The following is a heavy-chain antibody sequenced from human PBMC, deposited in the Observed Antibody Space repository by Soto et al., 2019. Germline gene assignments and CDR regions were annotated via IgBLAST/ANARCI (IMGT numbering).Heavy chain of an antibody. D-gene: IGHD1-1*01. Sequence: EVQLVGSGGGLVKPGGSLRLSCAASGFTFRSFSMNWVRQAPGKGLEWVSSISSSSRYIYYTDSVKGRFTISRDNAKNSLYRRMNSLRADDPAVYYCARWNGDDFFYFYGMDVWGQGTTVTVSS. J-gene: IGHJ6*02. CDR2: ISSSSRYI. CDR1: GFTFRSFS. V-gene: IGHV3-21*02. CDR3: ARWNGDDFFYFYGMDV.